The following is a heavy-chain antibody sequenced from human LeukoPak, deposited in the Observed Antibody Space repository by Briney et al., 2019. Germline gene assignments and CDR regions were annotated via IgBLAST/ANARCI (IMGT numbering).Heavy chain of an antibody. Sequence: GGSLRLSCSASGFTFNNYAMHWVRQAPGKGLEYVSAISSNGDSTYYADSVKGRFIISRDNSKNSLSLHMSSLRAEDTAVYYCVKSASSYGANWFDPWGQEPWSPSPQ. D-gene: IGHD4/OR15-4a*01. CDR2: ISSNGDST. CDR3: VKSASSYGANWFDP. V-gene: IGHV3-64D*09. J-gene: IGHJ5*02. CDR1: GFTFNNYA.